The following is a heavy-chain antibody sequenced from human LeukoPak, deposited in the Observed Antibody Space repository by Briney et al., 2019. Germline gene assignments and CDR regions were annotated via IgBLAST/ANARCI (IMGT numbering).Heavy chain of an antibody. CDR1: GASMSDYY. V-gene: IGHV4-59*08. CDR3: VRRVRYFGQNDY. J-gene: IGHJ4*02. Sequence: SEILSLTCTVSGASMSDYYWSWIRQPPGKGLEWIGYIYYTGSTNYNPSLKSRVTMSVDTSKNQISLKLSSVTAADSAVYYCVRRVRYFGQNDYWGQGTLVTASS. CDR2: IYYTGST. D-gene: IGHD3-9*01.